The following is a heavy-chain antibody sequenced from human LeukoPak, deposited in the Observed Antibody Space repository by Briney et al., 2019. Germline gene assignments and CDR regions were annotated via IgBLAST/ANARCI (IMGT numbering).Heavy chain of an antibody. Sequence: SETLSLTCTVSGGSISSYYWSWIRQPPGKGLEWIGYIYYSGSTNYNPSLKSRVTISVDTSKNQFSLKLNSVTPEDTAVYYCAREVVVVIIDAFDIWGQGTMVTVSS. J-gene: IGHJ3*02. CDR2: IYYSGST. CDR3: AREVVVVIIDAFDI. CDR1: GGSISSYY. D-gene: IGHD3-22*01. V-gene: IGHV4-59*12.